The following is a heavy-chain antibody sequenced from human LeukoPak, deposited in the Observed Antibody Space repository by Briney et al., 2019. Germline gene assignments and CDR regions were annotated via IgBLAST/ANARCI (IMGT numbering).Heavy chain of an antibody. V-gene: IGHV3-48*02. CDR2: IKSSSSII. Sequence: GGSLRLSCAASGFIVSSFSMNWVRQAPGKGPEWVSYIKSSSSIIYYADSVKGRFTISRDNAKNSLYLQMNSLRDEDTAVYYCAREGYYNMDVWGQGTTVTVSS. CDR1: GFIVSSFS. CDR3: AREGYYNMDV. J-gene: IGHJ6*02.